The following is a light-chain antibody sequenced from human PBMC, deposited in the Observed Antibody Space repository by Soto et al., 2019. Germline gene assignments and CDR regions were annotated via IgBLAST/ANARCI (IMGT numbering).Light chain of an antibody. CDR3: SSYAGSNNYV. CDR2: EVS. J-gene: IGLJ1*01. V-gene: IGLV2-8*01. CDR1: SRDVGGYNY. Sequence: QSVLTQPPSASGSPGQPVTISCTGTSRDVGGYNYVSWYQQHPGKAPKLMIYEVSKRPSGVPDRFSGSKSGNTASLTVSGLQAEDEADYYCSSYAGSNNYVFGTGTKVTVL.